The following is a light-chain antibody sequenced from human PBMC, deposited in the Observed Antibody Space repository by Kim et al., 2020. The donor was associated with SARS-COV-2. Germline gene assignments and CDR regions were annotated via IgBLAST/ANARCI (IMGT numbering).Light chain of an antibody. J-gene: IGKJ2*01. V-gene: IGKV1-39*01. Sequence: SASVGDRVTITCRASQSISSSLNWYQQKPGKAPKLLIYAASSLQSGVPSRFSGSGSGTDFTLTISSLQPEHFATYYCQQFYSTPYTFGQGTKLEI. CDR3: QQFYSTPYT. CDR1: QSISSS. CDR2: AAS.